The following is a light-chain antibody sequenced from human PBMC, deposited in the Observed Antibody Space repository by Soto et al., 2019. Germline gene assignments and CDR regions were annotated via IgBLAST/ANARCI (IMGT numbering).Light chain of an antibody. Sequence: EIVMTQSPATLSVSPGERATLSCRATQTVATTYLGWYQQKPGQAPRLLIFAASSRATGIPARFSGSGSGTDFTLTISSLEPEDFAVYYCQQRNNWPSTSFGPGTKVDIK. V-gene: IGKV3-11*01. CDR2: AAS. CDR3: QQRNNWPSTS. CDR1: QTVATTY. J-gene: IGKJ3*01.